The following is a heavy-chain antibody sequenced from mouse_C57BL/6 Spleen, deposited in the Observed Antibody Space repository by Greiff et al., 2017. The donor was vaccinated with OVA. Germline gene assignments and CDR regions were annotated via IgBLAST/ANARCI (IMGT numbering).Heavy chain of an antibody. CDR3: ARDAANWDYFDY. V-gene: IGHV7-1*01. J-gene: IGHJ2*01. Sequence: EVKVVESGGGLVQSGRSLRLSCATSGFTFSDFYMEWVRQAPGKGLEWIAASRNKANVYTTEYSASVKGRFIVSRDTSQSILYLQMNALRAEDTAIYYCARDAANWDYFDYWGQGTTLTVSS. CDR1: GFTFSDFY. D-gene: IGHD4-1*01. CDR2: SRNKANVYTT.